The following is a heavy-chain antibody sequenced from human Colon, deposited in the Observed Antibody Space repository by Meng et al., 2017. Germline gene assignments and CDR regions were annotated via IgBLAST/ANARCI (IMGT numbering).Heavy chain of an antibody. D-gene: IGHD2-2*01. J-gene: IGHJ4*02. V-gene: IGHV4-30-4*01. CDR1: GGSINSADYY. Sequence: QVQLQESGPGVVKPSQTLSLTCHLSGGSINSADYYWNWIRQSPGKGLEWLGYIHSSGNTYYTPSLKSRLTMSLDTSKNQFSLRLTSVTAADTAVYYCARNPVIPDARTFDFWGQGALVTVSS. CDR2: IHSSGNT. CDR3: ARNPVIPDARTFDF.